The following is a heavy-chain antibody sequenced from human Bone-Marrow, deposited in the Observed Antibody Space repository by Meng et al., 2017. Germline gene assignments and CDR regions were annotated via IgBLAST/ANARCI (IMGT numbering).Heavy chain of an antibody. Sequence: QLRCAGLDLRKAPHTLSLTCTVSGGSNCSSGNYQSWVRQHSWKGLDWIGDIYYSGNTYYNPALKRLVNISVDTSKNQFSLKVSSVTAADTAVYYCARGSTNWFDPWGQGILVTVSS. J-gene: IGHJ5*02. CDR1: GGSNCSSGNY. CDR2: IYYSGNT. CDR3: ARGSTNWFDP. V-gene: IGHV4-31*01.